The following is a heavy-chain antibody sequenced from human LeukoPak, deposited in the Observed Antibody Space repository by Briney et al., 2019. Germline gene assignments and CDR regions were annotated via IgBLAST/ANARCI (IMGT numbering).Heavy chain of an antibody. D-gene: IGHD5-12*01. CDR2: IYYSGST. CDR3: ARLGSKWHHAFDI. V-gene: IGHV4-59*01. CDR1: GGSISSYY. J-gene: IGHJ3*02. Sequence: SETLSLTCTVSGGSISSYYWSWIRQPPGKGLEWIGYIYYSGSTNYNPSLKSRVTISVDTSKNQFSLKLTSVTAADTAVYYCARLGSKWHHAFDIWGQGTMVTVSS.